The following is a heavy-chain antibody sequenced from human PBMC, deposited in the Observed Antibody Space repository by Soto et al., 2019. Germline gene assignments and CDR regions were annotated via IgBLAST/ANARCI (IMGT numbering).Heavy chain of an antibody. CDR2: IIPILGIA. CDR3: AREKPPRNVDYDYYMDV. D-gene: IGHD1-1*01. J-gene: IGHJ6*03. CDR1: GGTFSSYT. V-gene: IGHV1-69*08. Sequence: QVQLVQSGAEVKKPGSSVKVSCKASGGTFSSYTISWVRQAPGQGLEWMGRIIPILGIANYAQKFQGRGTITADKSTSTAYMELSSLRSEDTAVYYCAREKPPRNVDYDYYMDVWGQGTPVTVSS.